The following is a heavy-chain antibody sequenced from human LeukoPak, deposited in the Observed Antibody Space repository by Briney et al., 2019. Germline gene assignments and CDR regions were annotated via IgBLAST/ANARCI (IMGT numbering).Heavy chain of an antibody. Sequence: SETLSLTCAVYGGSFSGYYWSWIRQPPGKGLEWIGEINHSGSTNYNPSLKSRVTISVDTSKNQFSLELSSVTAADTAVYYCARERIAVAGKDYWGQGTLVTVSS. J-gene: IGHJ4*02. CDR1: GGSFSGYY. D-gene: IGHD6-19*01. CDR2: INHSGST. CDR3: ARERIAVAGKDY. V-gene: IGHV4-34*01.